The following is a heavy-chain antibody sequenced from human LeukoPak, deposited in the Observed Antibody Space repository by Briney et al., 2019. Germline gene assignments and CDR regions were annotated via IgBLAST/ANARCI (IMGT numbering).Heavy chain of an antibody. D-gene: IGHD4-11*01. V-gene: IGHV1-69*13. J-gene: IGHJ6*02. Sequence: ASVKVSCKASGGTFSSYAISWVRQAPGQGLEWMGGIIPIFGTANYAQKFQGRVTIAADESTSTAYMELSSLRSEDTAVYYCASEYDYSNYMYYYGMDVWGQGTTVTVSS. CDR2: IIPIFGTA. CDR3: ASEYDYSNYMYYYGMDV. CDR1: GGTFSSYA.